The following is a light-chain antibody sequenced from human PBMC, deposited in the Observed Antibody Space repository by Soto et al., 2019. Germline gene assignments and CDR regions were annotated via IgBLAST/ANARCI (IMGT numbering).Light chain of an antibody. Sequence: DIQLTQSPSSLSASVGDRVTITCRASQSISSDLDWYQQKPGKAPNLLIYAASTLQSGVPSRFSGSGSGTGFTLTISSLQPEDFATYFCQQSYSRPFAFGRGTQVEIK. CDR2: AAS. V-gene: IGKV1-39*01. CDR1: QSISSD. CDR3: QQSYSRPFA. J-gene: IGKJ1*01.